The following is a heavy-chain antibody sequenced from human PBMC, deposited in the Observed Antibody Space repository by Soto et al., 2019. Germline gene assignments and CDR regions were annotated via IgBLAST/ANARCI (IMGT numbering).Heavy chain of an antibody. CDR3: ARDFYGGYTYGPGDY. Sequence: ESGGGLIQPGGSLRLSCAVSGFSVSSTYMSWVRQAPGKGLEWVSVMYSGGSAYYADSVKGRFSISRDNAKRSLYLQMNSLRAEDTAVYYCARDFYGGYTYGPGDYWGQGALVAVSS. CDR2: MYSGGSA. J-gene: IGHJ4*02. CDR1: GFSVSSTY. D-gene: IGHD5-18*01. V-gene: IGHV3-53*01.